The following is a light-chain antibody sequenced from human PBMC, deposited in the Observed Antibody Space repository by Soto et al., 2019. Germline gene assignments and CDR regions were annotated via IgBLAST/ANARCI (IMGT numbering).Light chain of an antibody. J-gene: IGKJ5*01. CDR1: QSLLHSNGYNY. CDR2: EVP. Sequence: IVMTQSPLSVPVTPGEPASISFRSIQSLLHSNGYNYLYWFLQKPGQPPQLLIYEVPNRFSGVPDRFSGGGSGTDFTLQISRVEAEDVGAYYCMQSIQLPPTFGQGRRPEI. V-gene: IGKV2D-29*01. CDR3: MQSIQLPPT.